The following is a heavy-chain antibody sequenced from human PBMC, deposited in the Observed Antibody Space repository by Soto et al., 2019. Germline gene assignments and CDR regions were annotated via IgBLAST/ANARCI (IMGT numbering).Heavy chain of an antibody. CDR1: GFTFSSYA. J-gene: IGHJ4*02. D-gene: IGHD3-22*01. V-gene: IGHV3-30-3*01. CDR2: ISYDGSYK. CDR3: ARDPDRSHY. Sequence: QVQLVESGGGVVQPGRSLRLSCAASGFTFSSYAMHWVRQAPGKGLEWVAVISYDGSYKYYADSVKGRFTISRDNSKNALYLQMNGLRGGDTAGYDCARDPDRSHYWGQGTLVTVSS.